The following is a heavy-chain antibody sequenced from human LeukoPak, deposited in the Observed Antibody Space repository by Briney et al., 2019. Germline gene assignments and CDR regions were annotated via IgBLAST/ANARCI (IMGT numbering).Heavy chain of an antibody. V-gene: IGHV3-21*01. CDR1: GFTFSCYT. J-gene: IGHJ4*02. CDR2: ISSSSSYI. Sequence: PGGSLRLSCAASGFTFSCYTMNWVRQAPGKGLEWVSSISSSSSYIYYADSVKGRFTISRDDAKNSLYLQMNSLRVEDTAVYYCARDRTGDFDYWGQGTLVSVSS. CDR3: ARDRTGDFDY.